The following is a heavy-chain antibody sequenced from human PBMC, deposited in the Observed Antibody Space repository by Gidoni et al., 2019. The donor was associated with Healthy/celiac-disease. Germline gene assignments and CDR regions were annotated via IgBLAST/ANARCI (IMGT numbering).Heavy chain of an antibody. CDR2: ISSSGSII. D-gene: IGHD1-7*01. CDR3: ARSLMYDLNYFDP. CDR1: GFTFSDYY. Sequence: QLVESGGGLVKPGGSLRLSCAASGFTFSDYYMSWIRQAPGKGLEWVSYISSSGSIIYYTDSVKGRFTISRDNAKKSLYLQMNSLRAEDTAVYFCARSLMYDLNYFDPWGQGTLVTVSS. V-gene: IGHV3-11*01. J-gene: IGHJ5*02.